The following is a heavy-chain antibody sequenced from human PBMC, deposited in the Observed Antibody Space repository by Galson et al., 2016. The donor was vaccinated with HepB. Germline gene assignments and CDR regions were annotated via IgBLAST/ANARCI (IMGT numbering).Heavy chain of an antibody. V-gene: IGHV1-2*02. J-gene: IGHJ4*02. CDR1: KYTFTVYY. Sequence: SVKVSCKASKYTFTVYYIHWVRQAPGQGLAWMGWISPNSGGTNYAQKFQGRVTMTRDTSITTAYMELSSLRSDDTAVYYCAREAAPGDDYSLAYWGQGTLVTVSS. D-gene: IGHD4-11*01. CDR3: AREAAPGDDYSLAY. CDR2: ISPNSGGT.